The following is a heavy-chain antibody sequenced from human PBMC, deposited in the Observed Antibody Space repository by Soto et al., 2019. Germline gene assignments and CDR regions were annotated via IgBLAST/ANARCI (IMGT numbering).Heavy chain of an antibody. CDR1: GGSMSSSNW. D-gene: IGHD3-3*01. Sequence: PSETLSLTCAVSGGSMSSSNWCSWVRQPPGKGLEWIGEIYHSGSTNYNPSLKSRVTISVDKSKNQFSLKLSSVTAADTAVYYCARDRIFGVVNSRINWFDPWGQGTLVTVSS. V-gene: IGHV4-4*02. J-gene: IGHJ5*02. CDR3: ARDRIFGVVNSRINWFDP. CDR2: IYHSGST.